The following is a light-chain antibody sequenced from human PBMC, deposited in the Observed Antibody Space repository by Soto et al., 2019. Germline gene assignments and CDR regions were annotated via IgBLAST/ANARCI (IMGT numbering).Light chain of an antibody. Sequence: QSVRTQPASVSGSPGQSITISCTGTSSDVGSYNLVSWYQQHPGKAPKLMIYGVSKRPSGVSNRFSGSKSGNTASLTISGLQAEDEADYYCCSXAGSSGVFGTGTKVTVL. J-gene: IGLJ1*01. CDR1: SSDVGSYNL. V-gene: IGLV2-23*02. CDR2: GVS. CDR3: CSXAGSSGV.